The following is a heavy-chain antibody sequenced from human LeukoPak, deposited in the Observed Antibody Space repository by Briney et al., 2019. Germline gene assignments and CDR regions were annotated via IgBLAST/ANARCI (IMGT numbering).Heavy chain of an antibody. J-gene: IGHJ3*02. CDR3: ARAGRWEGRPHAFDI. D-gene: IGHD1-26*01. Sequence: SSETLSLTCTVSGGSISSYYWSWIRQPPGKGLEWIGYISYSGSANYNPSLKSRVTISVDTSKNQFSLKLSSVTAADTAVYYCARAGRWEGRPHAFDIWGQGTMVTVSS. CDR1: GGSISSYY. V-gene: IGHV4-59*01. CDR2: ISYSGSA.